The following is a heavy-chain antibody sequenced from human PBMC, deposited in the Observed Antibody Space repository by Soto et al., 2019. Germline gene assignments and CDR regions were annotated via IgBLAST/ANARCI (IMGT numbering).Heavy chain of an antibody. J-gene: IGHJ5*02. CDR2: IYYSGST. CDR1: GGSISSYY. CDR3: ARGLNWNYSRGLNWFDP. D-gene: IGHD1-7*01. V-gene: IGHV4-59*01. Sequence: SEILSLTCTVSGGSISSYYWSWIRQPPGKGLEWIGYIYYSGSTNYNPSLKSRVTISVDTSKNQFSLKLSSVTAADTAVYYCARGLNWNYSRGLNWFDPWGQGTLVTVSS.